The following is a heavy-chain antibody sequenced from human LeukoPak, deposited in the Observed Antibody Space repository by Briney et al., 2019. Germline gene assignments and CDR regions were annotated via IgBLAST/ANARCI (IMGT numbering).Heavy chain of an antibody. J-gene: IGHJ4*02. V-gene: IGHV3-9*01. CDR2: ISWNSDNI. D-gene: IGHD3-22*01. Sequence: PGRSLRLSCAASGFTFDDYAMHWVRQAPGKGLEWVSGISWNSDNIVYADSVKGRFTISRDNGKNSLYLQMNSLRAEDTAVYYCARVIVDSSGYYRFSYFDDWGQGTLVTVSS. CDR1: GFTFDDYA. CDR3: ARVIVDSSGYYRFSYFDD.